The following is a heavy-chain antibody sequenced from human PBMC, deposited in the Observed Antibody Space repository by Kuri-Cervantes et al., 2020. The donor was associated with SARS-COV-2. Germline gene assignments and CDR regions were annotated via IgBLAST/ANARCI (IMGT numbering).Heavy chain of an antibody. Sequence: ASVKVSCKASGYTFTSYGISWVRQAPGQGLEWMGWISAYNGNTNYAQKFQGRVTITTDESTSTAYMELSSLRSEDTAVYYCARDGYNFRFDYWGQGTLVTVSS. CDR1: GYTFTSYG. CDR3: ARDGYNFRFDY. CDR2: ISAYNGNT. V-gene: IGHV1-18*01. D-gene: IGHD5-24*01. J-gene: IGHJ4*02.